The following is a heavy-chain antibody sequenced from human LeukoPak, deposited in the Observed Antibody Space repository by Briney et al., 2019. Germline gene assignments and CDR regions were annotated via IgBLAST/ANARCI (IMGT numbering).Heavy chain of an antibody. J-gene: IGHJ3*02. D-gene: IGHD5-12*01. Sequence: KPSETLSLTCTVSGGSISSYYWSWIRQPPGKGLEWIGYIYYSGSTNYNPSLKSRVTISVDTSKDQFSLKLSSVTAADTAVYYCARGDSGYDWYAFDIWGQGTMVTVSS. CDR3: ARGDSGYDWYAFDI. CDR1: GGSISSYY. V-gene: IGHV4-59*01. CDR2: IYYSGST.